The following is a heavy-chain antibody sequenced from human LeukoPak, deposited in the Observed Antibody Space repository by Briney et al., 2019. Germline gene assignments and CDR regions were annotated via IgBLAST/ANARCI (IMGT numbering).Heavy chain of an antibody. V-gene: IGHV1-69*05. Sequence: ASVKVSCKASGGTFSSYAISWVRQAPGQGREWMGGIIPIFGTANYAQKFQGRVTITTDESTSTAYMELSSLRSEDTAVYYCARRSAASPGAFDIWGQGTMVTVSS. CDR1: GGTFSSYA. CDR2: IIPIFGTA. D-gene: IGHD6-13*01. J-gene: IGHJ3*02. CDR3: ARRSAASPGAFDI.